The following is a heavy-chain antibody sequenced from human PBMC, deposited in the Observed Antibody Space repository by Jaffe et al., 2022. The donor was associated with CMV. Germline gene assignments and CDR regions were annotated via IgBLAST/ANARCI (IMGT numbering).Heavy chain of an antibody. D-gene: IGHD3-10*01. V-gene: IGHV3-64*01. Sequence: EVQLVESGGGLVQPGGSLRLSCAASGFTFSSFTMHWVRQAPGKGLEFVSGIGTDGSDTLYANSVKGRFTISRDNSKNTLSLQMGSLKAEDMAVYYCARVYYGSGSYDVWGRGTTVTVSS. CDR1: GFTFSSFT. CDR3: ARVYYGSGSYDV. CDR2: IGTDGSDT. J-gene: IGHJ6*03.